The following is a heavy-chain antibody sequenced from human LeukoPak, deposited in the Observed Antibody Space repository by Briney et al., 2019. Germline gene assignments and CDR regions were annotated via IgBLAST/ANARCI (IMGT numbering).Heavy chain of an antibody. CDR1: GYSFTSYW. V-gene: IGHV5-51*01. Sequence: GESLQISCEGSGYSFTSYWIGWVRPMPGKGLEWMGIIYPGDSDTRYSPSFQGQVTISTDKSIRPAYLQWSGLKASHTAMYYCAIQWGSGGYDYWGQGTLVTVSA. D-gene: IGHD1-26*01. CDR2: IYPGDSDT. CDR3: AIQWGSGGYDY. J-gene: IGHJ4*02.